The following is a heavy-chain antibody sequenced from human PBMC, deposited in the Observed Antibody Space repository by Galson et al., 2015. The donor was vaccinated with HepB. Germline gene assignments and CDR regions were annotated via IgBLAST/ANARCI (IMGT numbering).Heavy chain of an antibody. CDR1: GYTFTSYY. V-gene: IGHV1-46*03. Sequence: SVKVSCKASGYTFTSYYMHWVRQAPGQGLEWMGIINPSGGSTSYAQKFQGRVTMTRDTSTSTVYMELSSLRSEDTAVYYCARDRSSGFWSGYSYYMDVWGKGTTVTVSS. CDR2: INPSGGST. CDR3: ARDRSSGFWSGYSYYMDV. D-gene: IGHD3-3*01. J-gene: IGHJ6*03.